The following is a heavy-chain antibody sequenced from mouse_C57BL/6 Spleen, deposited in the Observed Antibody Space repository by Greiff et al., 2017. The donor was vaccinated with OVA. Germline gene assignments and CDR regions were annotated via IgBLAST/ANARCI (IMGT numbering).Heavy chain of an antibody. Sequence: QVQLQQPGAELVKPGASVKLSCKASGYTFTSYWMHWVKQRPGQGLEWIGMIHPNSGSTNYNEKFKSKATLTVDKSSSTAYMQLSSLTSEDSAVYDCARIGFDGNYETYWGQGTLVTVSA. CDR1: GYTFTSYW. CDR3: ARIGFDGNYETY. D-gene: IGHD2-1*01. V-gene: IGHV1-64*01. CDR2: IHPNSGST. J-gene: IGHJ3*01.